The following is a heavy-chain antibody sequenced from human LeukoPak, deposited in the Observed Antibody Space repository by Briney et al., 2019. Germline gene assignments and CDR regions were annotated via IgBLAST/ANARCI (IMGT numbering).Heavy chain of an antibody. CDR2: IIPIFGTA. V-gene: IGHV1-69*13. CDR3: ASDFGSPHPVDY. J-gene: IGHJ4*02. D-gene: IGHD3-3*01. CDR1: GGTFSSYA. Sequence: ASVKVSCKASGGTFSSYAISWVRQAPGQGLEWMGGIIPIFGTANYAQKFQGRVTITADESTSTAYMELSSLRSEDTAVYYCASDFGSPHPVDYWGQGTLDTVSS.